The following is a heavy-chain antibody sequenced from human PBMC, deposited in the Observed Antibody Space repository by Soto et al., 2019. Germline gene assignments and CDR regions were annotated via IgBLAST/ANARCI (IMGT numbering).Heavy chain of an antibody. CDR1: GFTFTSSA. D-gene: IGHD2-2*03. CDR3: AADLDIVLVPAAMGAGYYYYYGMDV. Sequence: ASVKVSCKASGFTFTSSAVQWVRQARGQRLEWIGWIVVGSGNTNYAQKFQERVTITRDMSTSTAYMELSSLRSEDTAVYYCAADLDIVLVPAAMGAGYYYYYGMDVWG. J-gene: IGHJ6*02. V-gene: IGHV1-58*01. CDR2: IVVGSGNT.